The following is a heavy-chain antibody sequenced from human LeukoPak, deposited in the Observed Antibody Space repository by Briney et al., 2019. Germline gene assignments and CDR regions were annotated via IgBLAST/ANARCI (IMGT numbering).Heavy chain of an antibody. CDR3: ATSSSWTPYYFDY. J-gene: IGHJ4*02. CDR1: GGSFSGYY. Sequence: PSETLSLTCAVYGGSFSGYYWSWIRQPPGKGLEWIGEINHSGSTNYNPPLKSRVTISVDTSKNQFSLKLSSVTAADTAVYYCATSSSWTPYYFDYWGQGTLVTVSS. CDR2: INHSGST. D-gene: IGHD6-13*01. V-gene: IGHV4-34*01.